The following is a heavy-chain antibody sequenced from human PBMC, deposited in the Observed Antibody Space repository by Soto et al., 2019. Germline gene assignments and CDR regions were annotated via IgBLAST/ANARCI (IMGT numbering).Heavy chain of an antibody. D-gene: IGHD3-22*01. CDR1: GYTFTSYA. J-gene: IGHJ6*02. Sequence: ASVKVSCKASGYTFTSYAMHWVRQAPGQRLEWMGWINAGNGNTKYSQKFQGRVTITRDTSASTAYMELSSLRAEDTAVYYCASWPPPEKGSGYYFFGYNYGMDVWGQGTTVTVSS. CDR3: ASWPPPEKGSGYYFFGYNYGMDV. V-gene: IGHV1-3*01. CDR2: INAGNGNT.